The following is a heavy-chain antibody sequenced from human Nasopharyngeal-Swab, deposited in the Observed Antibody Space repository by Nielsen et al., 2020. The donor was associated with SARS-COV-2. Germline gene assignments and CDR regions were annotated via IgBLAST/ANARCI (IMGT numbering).Heavy chain of an antibody. CDR2: ISGSGGST. J-gene: IGHJ4*02. V-gene: IGHV3-23*01. CDR1: GFTFSSYA. Sequence: ESLKISYAASGFTFSSYAMSWVRQAPGKGLERVSAISGSGGSTYYADSVKGRFTISRDNSKNTLYLQMNSLRAEDTAVYYCAKPRWSSSWYYFDYWGQGTLVTVSS. CDR3: AKPRWSSSWYYFDY. D-gene: IGHD6-13*01.